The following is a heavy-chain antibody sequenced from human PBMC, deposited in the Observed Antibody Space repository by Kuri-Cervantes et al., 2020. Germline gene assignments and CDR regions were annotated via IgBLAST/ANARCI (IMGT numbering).Heavy chain of an antibody. Sequence: SETLSLTCAVSGYSISSSYYWGWIRQPPGKGLEWIGSIYYSGSTYYNPSLKSRVTISVDTSKNQFSLKLSSVTAADTAVYYCARTRITFGGVIVIRWFDPWGQGTLVTVSS. CDR3: ARTRITFGGVIVIRWFDP. J-gene: IGHJ5*02. D-gene: IGHD3-16*02. CDR1: GYSISSSYY. V-gene: IGHV4-38-2*01. CDR2: IYYSGST.